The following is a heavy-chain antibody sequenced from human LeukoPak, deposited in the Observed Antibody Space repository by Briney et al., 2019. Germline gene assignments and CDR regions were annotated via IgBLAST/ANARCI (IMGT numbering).Heavy chain of an antibody. Sequence: SETLSLTCTVSGDSISSTNYYRGWIRQPPGKGLEWIGSIYYSGSAYYNPSLKSRVTISLDTSKNQFSLKLTSVTAADTAVFYCASAPRRSSIAGLDSWGQGTLVTVSS. D-gene: IGHD6-13*01. J-gene: IGHJ4*02. CDR2: IYYSGSA. CDR1: GDSISSTNYY. CDR3: ASAPRRSSIAGLDS. V-gene: IGHV4-39*01.